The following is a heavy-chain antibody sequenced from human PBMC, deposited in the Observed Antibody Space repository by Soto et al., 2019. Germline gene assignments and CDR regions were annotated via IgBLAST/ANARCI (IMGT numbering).Heavy chain of an antibody. Sequence: QVQLVQSGAEVKKPGASVKVSCKASGYTFTSYGISWVLQAPGHVLEWMGWISAYNGNTNYAQKHHGRVSMTTCTSTSTAYMELRSLRSDDTAGYYCARDLTPADYWGQGTLVTVSS. CDR1: GYTFTSYG. J-gene: IGHJ4*02. CDR3: ARDLTPADY. D-gene: IGHD7-27*01. V-gene: IGHV1-18*01. CDR2: ISAYNGNT.